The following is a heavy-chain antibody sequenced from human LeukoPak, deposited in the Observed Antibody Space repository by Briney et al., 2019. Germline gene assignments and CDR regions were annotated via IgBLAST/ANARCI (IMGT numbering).Heavy chain of an antibody. D-gene: IGHD5-18*01. V-gene: IGHV3-48*01. CDR3: AKLLHVDTAMVTDYFDY. J-gene: IGHJ4*02. CDR1: GFTFSSYS. Sequence: GGSLRLSCAASGFTFSSYSMNWVRQAPGKGLEWVSYISSSSSTIYYADSVKGRFTISRDNSKNTLYLQMNSLRAEDTAVYYCAKLLHVDTAMVTDYFDYWGQGTLVTVSS. CDR2: ISSSSSTI.